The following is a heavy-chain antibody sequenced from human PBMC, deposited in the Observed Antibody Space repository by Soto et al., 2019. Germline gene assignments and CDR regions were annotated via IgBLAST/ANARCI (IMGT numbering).Heavy chain of an antibody. D-gene: IGHD3-22*01. V-gene: IGHV3-9*01. Sequence: EVQLVESGGGLVQPGRSLRLSCAASGFTFDDYAMHWVRQAPGKGLEWVSGISWNSGSIGYADSVKGRFTISRDNAKNSLYLQMNSLRSKDTALYYCAKSHSSGYYSRPNDAFDIWGQGTMVTVSS. CDR2: ISWNSGSI. CDR1: GFTFDDYA. CDR3: AKSHSSGYYSRPNDAFDI. J-gene: IGHJ3*02.